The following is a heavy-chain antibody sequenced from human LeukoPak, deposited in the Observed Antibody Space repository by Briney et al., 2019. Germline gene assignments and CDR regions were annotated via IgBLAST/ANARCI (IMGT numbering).Heavy chain of an antibody. CDR2: ISTSGSTK. D-gene: IGHD1-14*01. CDR1: GFTFSDYY. CDR3: AREIVTGSGAAFNI. Sequence: GGSLRLSCAASGFTFSDYYMTWIRQAPGKGLEWVSYISTSGSTKNYADSVKGRFTISRDNAKKSLYLQADSLRADDTAVYYCAREIVTGSGAAFNIWGQGTMVTVSS. J-gene: IGHJ3*02. V-gene: IGHV3-11*01.